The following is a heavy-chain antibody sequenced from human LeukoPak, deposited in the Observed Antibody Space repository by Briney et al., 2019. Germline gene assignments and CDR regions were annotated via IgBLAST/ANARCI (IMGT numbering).Heavy chain of an antibody. CDR3: ARGSLGYSYGRNFDY. CDR2: INHSGST. V-gene: IGHV4-34*01. CDR1: GGSFSGYY. D-gene: IGHD5-18*01. Sequence: AETLSLTCAVYGGSFSGYYWSWIRQPPGKGLEWIGEINHSGSTNYNPSVKSRVTISVDTSKNQFSLKLSSVTAADTAVYYCARGSLGYSYGRNFDYWGQGTLVTVSS. J-gene: IGHJ4*02.